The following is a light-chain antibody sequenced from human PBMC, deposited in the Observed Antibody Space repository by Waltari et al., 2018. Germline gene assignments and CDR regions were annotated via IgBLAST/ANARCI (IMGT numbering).Light chain of an antibody. CDR2: STS. CDR1: QSVSSSY. CDR3: QQYGSSPYT. V-gene: IGKV3-20*01. Sequence: EIVLTQSPGTLSLSPGERATLSCRASQSVSSSYLGWYQQKPGQAPRLLIYSTSNRATGIPDRFSGSGSGTDFTLTISRLEPEDFAVYYCQQYGSSPYTFGQGTKLEIK. J-gene: IGKJ2*01.